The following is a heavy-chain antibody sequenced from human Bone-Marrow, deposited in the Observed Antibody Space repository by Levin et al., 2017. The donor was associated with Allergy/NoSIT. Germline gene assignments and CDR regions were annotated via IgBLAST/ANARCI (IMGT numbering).Heavy chain of an antibody. CDR1: GFTFDDYA. J-gene: IGHJ4*02. Sequence: GGSLRLSCAVSGFTFDDYAMHWVRQAPGKGLDWVSGISWNSDSIGYADSVKGRFTISRDNAQNSLYLQMNSLRVEDTALYYCVRRAYSGAFDYWGQGTLVTVSS. CDR3: VRRAYSGAFDY. D-gene: IGHD5-12*01. CDR2: ISWNSDSI. V-gene: IGHV3-9*01.